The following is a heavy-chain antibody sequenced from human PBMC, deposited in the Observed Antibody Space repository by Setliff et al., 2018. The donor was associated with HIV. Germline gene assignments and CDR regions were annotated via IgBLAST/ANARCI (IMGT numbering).Heavy chain of an antibody. Sequence: SVKVSCKASGTTFSTYVISWARRAPGQGLEWMGGIIPILGTQKYAQKFQGRVTFTADMSTSTAYMELNSLRSEDTAVYYCARDHQTLLWFDYWGQGTLVTVSS. CDR3: ARDHQTLLWFDY. D-gene: IGHD2-15*01. CDR1: GTTFSTYV. V-gene: IGHV1-69*10. J-gene: IGHJ4*02. CDR2: IIPILGTQ.